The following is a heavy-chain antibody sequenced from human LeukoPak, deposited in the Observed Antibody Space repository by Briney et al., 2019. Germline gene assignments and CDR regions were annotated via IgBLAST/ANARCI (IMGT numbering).Heavy chain of an antibody. CDR1: GFTFSSYA. Sequence: GGSLRLSCAASGFTFSSYAMSWVRQAPGKGLEWVSAISGSTYYADSVKGRFTISRDNSKNTLYLQMNSLRAEDTAVYYCAKAAASYCSSTSCYGHYYYGMDVWGQGTTVTVSS. J-gene: IGHJ6*02. CDR3: AKAAASYCSSTSCYGHYYYGMDV. CDR2: ISGST. D-gene: IGHD2-2*01. V-gene: IGHV3-23*01.